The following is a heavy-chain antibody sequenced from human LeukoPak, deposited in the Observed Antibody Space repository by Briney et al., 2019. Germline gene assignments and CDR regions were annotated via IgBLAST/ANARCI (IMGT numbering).Heavy chain of an antibody. D-gene: IGHD3-10*01. CDR3: AKGRYPGSGSYLNSHDY. Sequence: GGSLRLSCAASGFTFSSYWMHWVRQAPGKGLVWFSRINDDGSSTTYADSVKGRFTISRDNSKNTLYLQMNGLRAEDTAVYSCAKGRYPGSGSYLNSHDYWGQGTLVTVSS. CDR2: INDDGSST. V-gene: IGHV3-74*01. CDR1: GFTFSSYW. J-gene: IGHJ4*02.